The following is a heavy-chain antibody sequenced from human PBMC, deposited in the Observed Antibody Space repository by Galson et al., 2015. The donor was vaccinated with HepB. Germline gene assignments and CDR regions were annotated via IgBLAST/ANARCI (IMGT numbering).Heavy chain of an antibody. Sequence: SLRLSCAASGFTFSSYNMIWVRQAPGKGLEWVSSISGGSSYIHYADSVKGRFTISRDNAKNSVFLQMNSLRVEDTAVYYCARGAGSHDFDYWGQGTLVTVSS. D-gene: IGHD1-1*01. V-gene: IGHV3-21*01. CDR2: ISGGSSYI. CDR1: GFTFSSYN. CDR3: ARGAGSHDFDY. J-gene: IGHJ4*02.